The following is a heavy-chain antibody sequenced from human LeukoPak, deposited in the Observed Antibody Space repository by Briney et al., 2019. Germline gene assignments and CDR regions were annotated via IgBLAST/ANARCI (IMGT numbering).Heavy chain of an antibody. J-gene: IGHJ6*04. V-gene: IGHV3-7*01. CDR2: IKQDGSEK. CDR1: GFTFSTYW. Sequence: GGSLRLSCAASGFTFSTYWMNWVRQAPGKGLEWVANIKQDGSEKYYVDSVKGRFTISRDNAKNSLYLQMNSLRAEDTAVYYCAELGITMIGGVWGKGTTVTISS. D-gene: IGHD3-10*02. CDR3: AELGITMIGGV.